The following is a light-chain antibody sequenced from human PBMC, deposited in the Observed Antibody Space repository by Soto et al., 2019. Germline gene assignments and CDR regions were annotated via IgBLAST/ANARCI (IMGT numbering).Light chain of an antibody. J-gene: IGLJ1*01. CDR1: SSDVGGYNY. Sequence: QSVLTQPASVSGSPGQSITISCTGTSSDVGGYNYVSWYQHHPGKAPKLMIHEVSDRPSGISNRFSGSKSGNTASLTISGLQAEDEAHYYCSSYRTDTNYVFGNGTKVTV. V-gene: IGLV2-14*01. CDR3: SSYRTDTNYV. CDR2: EVS.